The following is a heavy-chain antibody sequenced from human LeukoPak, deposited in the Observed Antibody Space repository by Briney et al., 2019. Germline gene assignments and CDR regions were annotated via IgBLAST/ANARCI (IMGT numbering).Heavy chain of an antibody. CDR3: ARGGRAMVRGVISSCFDY. CDR1: GGSFSGYY. V-gene: IGHV4-34*01. Sequence: SETLSLTCAVYGGSFSGYYWSWIRQPPGKGLEWIGEINHSGSTNYNPSLKSRVTISVDTSKNQFSLKLSSVTAADTAVYYCARGGRAMVRGVISSCFDYWGQGTLVTVSS. J-gene: IGHJ4*02. D-gene: IGHD3-10*01. CDR2: INHSGST.